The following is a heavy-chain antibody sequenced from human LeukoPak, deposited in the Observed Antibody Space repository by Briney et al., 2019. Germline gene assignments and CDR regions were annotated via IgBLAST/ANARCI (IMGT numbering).Heavy chain of an antibody. J-gene: IGHJ4*02. Sequence: PGGSLRLSCAASGFTFSSYAMSLVRQAPGKGLEWVSAVSGSGGSTYYADSVKGRFTISRDNSKNTLYLQMNSLRAEDTAVYYCAKVGYSSSWYRSGYFDYWGQGTLVTVSS. CDR2: VSGSGGST. CDR3: AKVGYSSSWYRSGYFDY. V-gene: IGHV3-23*01. CDR1: GFTFSSYA. D-gene: IGHD6-13*01.